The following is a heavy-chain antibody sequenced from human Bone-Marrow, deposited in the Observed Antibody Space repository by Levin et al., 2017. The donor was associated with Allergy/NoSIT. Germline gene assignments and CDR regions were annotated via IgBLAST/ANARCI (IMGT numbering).Heavy chain of an antibody. J-gene: IGHJ4*02. Sequence: SETLSLTCVVSGGSISSSNWWTWVRQPPGKGLEWIGEIYYTGSTNFSPSLKSRVTISVDRSKNQLSLTLTSVTAADTAIYYCARGRSIAAAGTPLAYWGQGTLVAVSS. CDR3: ARGRSIAAAGTPLAY. D-gene: IGHD6-13*01. V-gene: IGHV4-4*02. CDR2: IYYTGST. CDR1: GGSISSSNW.